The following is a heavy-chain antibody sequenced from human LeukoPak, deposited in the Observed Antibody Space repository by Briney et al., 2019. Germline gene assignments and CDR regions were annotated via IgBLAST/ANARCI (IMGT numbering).Heavy chain of an antibody. CDR1: GGTFSSYA. CDR2: TSAYNGNT. D-gene: IGHD3-22*01. Sequence: ASVKVSCKASGGTFSSYAISWVRQAPGQGLEWMGWTSAYNGNTNYAQKLQGRVTMTTDTSTSTAYMELRSLRSDDTAVYYCAREYYDSNRRDYFDYWGQGTLVTVSS. J-gene: IGHJ4*02. CDR3: AREYYDSNRRDYFDY. V-gene: IGHV1-18*01.